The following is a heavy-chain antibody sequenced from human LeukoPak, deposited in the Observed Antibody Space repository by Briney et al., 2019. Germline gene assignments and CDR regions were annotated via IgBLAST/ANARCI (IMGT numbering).Heavy chain of an antibody. CDR2: ISAYNGNT. CDR1: GYTFTSYG. Sequence: ASVKVSCKASGYTFTSYGISWVRQAPGQGLEWMGWISAYNGNTNYAQKLQGRVTMTTDTSTSTAYMELRSLRSDDTAVYYCAGWYYDILTGSPDAFDIWGQGTMVTVSS. V-gene: IGHV1-18*01. J-gene: IGHJ3*02. D-gene: IGHD3-9*01. CDR3: AGWYYDILTGSPDAFDI.